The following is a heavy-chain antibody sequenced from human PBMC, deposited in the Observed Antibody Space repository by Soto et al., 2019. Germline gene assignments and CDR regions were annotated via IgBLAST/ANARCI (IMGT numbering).Heavy chain of an antibody. CDR1: RVAFSKFI. CDR2: IIPIFGTA. D-gene: IGHD6-19*01. CDR3: AKVRYSSPMGYYYGMDV. J-gene: IGHJ6*02. Sequence: SVKVSCKASRVAFSKFIVTWVRQAPGLGLEWVGGIIPIFGTANYAQKFQGRVTITADESTSTSYMEVNNLRSEDTAVHYCAKVRYSSPMGYYYGMDVWGQGTTVTVSS. V-gene: IGHV1-69*13.